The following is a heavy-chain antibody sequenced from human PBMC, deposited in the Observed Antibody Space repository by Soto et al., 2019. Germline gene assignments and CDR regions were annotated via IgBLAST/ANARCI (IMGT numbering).Heavy chain of an antibody. J-gene: IGHJ6*02. V-gene: IGHV3-9*01. D-gene: IGHD1-26*01. CDR2: IDWNGGST. Sequence: EVQLVESGGGLVQPGRSLRLSCVASGFTFDDYAMHWVRQTPGKGLEWVSRIDWNGGSTDYADSVKGRFTISRANARNSLYLQMHSLRPEDTALYYCVNGRGSYFVYFGLAVWGQGTTVTVAS. CDR3: VNGRGSYFVYFGLAV. CDR1: GFTFDDYA.